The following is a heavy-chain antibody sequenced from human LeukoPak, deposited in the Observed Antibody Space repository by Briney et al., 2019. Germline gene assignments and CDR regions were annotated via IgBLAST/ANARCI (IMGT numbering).Heavy chain of an antibody. CDR3: ARGDYGGNSMDY. D-gene: IGHD4-23*01. CDR2: INPSGGST. V-gene: IGHV1-46*01. CDR1: GYTFTSYY. Sequence: AASVTVSCKASGYTFTSYYMHWVRQAPGQGLEGMGIINPSGGSTSYAQKFQGRVTMTRDTSTRTVYMELSSLRSEDTAVYYCARGDYGGNSMDYWGQGTLVTVSS. J-gene: IGHJ4*02.